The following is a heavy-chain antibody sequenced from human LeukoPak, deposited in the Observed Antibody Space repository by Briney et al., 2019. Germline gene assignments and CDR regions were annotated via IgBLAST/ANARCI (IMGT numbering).Heavy chain of an antibody. CDR1: GVTLSTYA. CDR3: TRVGYIDEGIDY. Sequence: LPGGSLRLSGAASGVTLSTYAMSWARQAPGKGLEWVANIKQDGSKKSYVDSVKGRFTISRDNAKNSLYLQMNSLRAEDTAIYYCTRVGYIDEGIDYWGQGTLVTVSS. J-gene: IGHJ4*02. D-gene: IGHD5-24*01. CDR2: IKQDGSKK. V-gene: IGHV3-7*04.